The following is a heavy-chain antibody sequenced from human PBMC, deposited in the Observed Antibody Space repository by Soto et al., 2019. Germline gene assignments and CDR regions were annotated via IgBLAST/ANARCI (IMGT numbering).Heavy chain of an antibody. CDR2: IRKKANSYTA. CDR1: GFTFSDHY. CDR3: VSAGTGYQLDY. D-gene: IGHD3-9*01. J-gene: IGHJ4*02. V-gene: IGHV3-72*01. Sequence: GGSLRLSCAASGFTFSDHYMDWVRQASGKGLEWVGRIRKKANSYTAEYAASVKGRFTISRDDSKNSLYLQMNSLKIEDTALYYCVSAGTGYQLDYWAQRTLVIVSS.